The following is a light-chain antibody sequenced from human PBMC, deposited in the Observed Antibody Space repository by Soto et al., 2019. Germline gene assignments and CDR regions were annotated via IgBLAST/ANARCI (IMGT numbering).Light chain of an antibody. Sequence: QSVLTQPPSVSAAPGQKVTISCSGSSSNIGGNSVSWYHQPPGTAPKLLIYDDNKRPSGISDRFSGSKSGTSATLGITGFQTGDEADYYCGSWDSSLSAYAFGTGTKVTVL. V-gene: IGLV1-51*01. J-gene: IGLJ1*01. CDR3: GSWDSSLSAYA. CDR1: SSNIGGNS. CDR2: DDN.